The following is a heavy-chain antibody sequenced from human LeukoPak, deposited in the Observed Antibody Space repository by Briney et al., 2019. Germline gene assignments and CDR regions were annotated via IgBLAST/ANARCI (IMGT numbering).Heavy chain of an antibody. J-gene: IGHJ3*02. CDR2: IWYDGSNK. Sequence: GGSLRLSCAASGLIFSNYGMHWVRQAPGKGLEWVAVIWYDGSNKYYADSVKGRFTISRDNSKNTVYLQMNSLRAEDTAVYYCARGLRNTDTFDIWGQGTIVTVSS. CDR3: ARGLRNTDTFDI. CDR1: GLIFSNYG. V-gene: IGHV3-33*01.